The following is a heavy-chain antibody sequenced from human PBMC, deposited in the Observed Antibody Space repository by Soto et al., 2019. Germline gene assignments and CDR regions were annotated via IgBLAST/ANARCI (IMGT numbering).Heavy chain of an antibody. D-gene: IGHD3-22*01. Sequence: SETLSLTCTVSGGSISSSSYYWGWIRQPPGKGLEWIGSIYYSGSTYYNPSLKSRVTISVDTSKNQFSLKLSSVTAADTAVYYCARPIADSNGYYYFDYWGQGTLVTVS. CDR3: ARPIADSNGYYYFDY. CDR1: GGSISSSSYY. J-gene: IGHJ4*02. CDR2: IYYSGST. V-gene: IGHV4-39*01.